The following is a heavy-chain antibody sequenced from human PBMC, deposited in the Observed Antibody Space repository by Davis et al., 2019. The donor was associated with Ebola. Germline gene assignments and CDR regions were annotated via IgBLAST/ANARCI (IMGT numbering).Heavy chain of an antibody. Sequence: MPSETLSLTCTVSGGSISSGDYYWSWIRQPPGKGLEWIGYIYYSGSTNYNPSLKSRVTISVDTSKNQFSLKLSSVTAADTAVYYCARVSYYYDSSGYSRGAFDIWGQGTMVTVSS. V-gene: IGHV4-61*08. CDR3: ARVSYYYDSSGYSRGAFDI. CDR1: GGSISSGDYY. CDR2: IYYSGST. J-gene: IGHJ3*02. D-gene: IGHD3-22*01.